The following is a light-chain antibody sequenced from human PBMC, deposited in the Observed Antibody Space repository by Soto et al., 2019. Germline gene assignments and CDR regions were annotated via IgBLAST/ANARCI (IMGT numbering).Light chain of an antibody. CDR1: SSDIGTYKS. J-gene: IGLJ2*01. V-gene: IGLV2-14*01. CDR3: RSYTTIKTVV. CDR2: EVS. Sequence: QSVLTQPASVSGSPGQSITISCTGTSSDIGTYKSVSWFQHHPGKAPKLIIFEVSNRPSGISDRFSGFKSDNTAYLTISGVQPEDEHDYHCRSYTTIKTVVFGGGTKLTVL.